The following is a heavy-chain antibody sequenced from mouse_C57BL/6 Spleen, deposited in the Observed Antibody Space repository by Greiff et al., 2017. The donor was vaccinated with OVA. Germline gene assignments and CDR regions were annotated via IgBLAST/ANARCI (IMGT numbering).Heavy chain of an antibody. V-gene: IGHV1-53*01. CDR2: INPSNGGT. J-gene: IGHJ1*03. CDR3: ARVREGGYFDV. Sequence: QVHVKQPGTELVKPGASVKLSCKASGYTFTSYWMHWVKQRPGQGLEWIGNINPSNGGTNYNEKFKSKATLTVDKSSSTAYMQLSSLTSEDSAVYYCARVREGGYFDVWGTGTTVTVSS. CDR1: GYTFTSYW.